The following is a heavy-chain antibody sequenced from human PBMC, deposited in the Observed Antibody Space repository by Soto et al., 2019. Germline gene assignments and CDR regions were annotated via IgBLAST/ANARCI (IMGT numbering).Heavy chain of an antibody. CDR2: INPSGDT. V-gene: IGHV1-46*01. CDR1: GDTFTSYY. Sequence: QVQLVQSGAEVKKPGASVKISCKASGDTFTSYYMHWVRQAPGQGLEWMGIINPSGDTSYAQKFQGRVTMTRDTSTSPVYMELSSLRAADTAVYYCARVYCSGGGCYGIDYWGQGTLVTVSS. D-gene: IGHD2-15*01. CDR3: ARVYCSGGGCYGIDY. J-gene: IGHJ4*02.